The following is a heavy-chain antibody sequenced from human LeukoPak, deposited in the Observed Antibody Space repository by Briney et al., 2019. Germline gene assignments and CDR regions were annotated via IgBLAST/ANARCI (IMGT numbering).Heavy chain of an antibody. V-gene: IGHV3-30*01. D-gene: IGHD5-12*01. CDR1: GFTFSSYA. CDR3: ARVLYLRWLRPMGY. Sequence: GGSLRLSCAASGFTFSSYAMHWVRQAPGKGLERVAVISYDGSNKYYADSVKGRFTISRDNSKNTLYLQMNSLRAEDTAVYYCARVLYLRWLRPMGYWGQGTLVTVSS. CDR2: ISYDGSNK. J-gene: IGHJ4*02.